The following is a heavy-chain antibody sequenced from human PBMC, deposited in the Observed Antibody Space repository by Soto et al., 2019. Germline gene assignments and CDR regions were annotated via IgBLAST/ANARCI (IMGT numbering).Heavy chain of an antibody. CDR1: GGSISSYY. D-gene: IGHD5-18*01. Sequence: PSETLSLTCTVSGGSISSYYWSWIRQPPGKGLEWIGYIYYSGSTNYNPSLKSRVTISVDTSKNQFSLKLSSVTAADTAVYYCARGGREVPAALHGYSYGPTYYYYMDVWGKGTTVTVSS. J-gene: IGHJ6*03. CDR3: ARGGREVPAALHGYSYGPTYYYYMDV. CDR2: IYYSGST. V-gene: IGHV4-59*01.